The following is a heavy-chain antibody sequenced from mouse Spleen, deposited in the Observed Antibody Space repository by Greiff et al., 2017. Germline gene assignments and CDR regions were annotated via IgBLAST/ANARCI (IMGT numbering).Heavy chain of an antibody. CDR1: GYSITSGYY. D-gene: IGHD2-1*01. CDR2: ISYDGSN. Sequence: EVQLQESGPGLVKPSQSLSLTCSVTGYSITSGYYWNWIRQFPGNKLEWMGYISYDGSNNYNPSLKNRISITRDTSKNQFFLKLNSVTTEDTATYYCARVGYYGNYFDYWGQGTTLTVSS. V-gene: IGHV3-6*01. J-gene: IGHJ2*01. CDR3: ARVGYYGNYFDY.